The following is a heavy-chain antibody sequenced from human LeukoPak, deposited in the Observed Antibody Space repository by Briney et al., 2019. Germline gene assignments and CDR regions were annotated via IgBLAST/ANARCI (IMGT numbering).Heavy chain of an antibody. D-gene: IGHD6-19*01. J-gene: IGHJ5*02. V-gene: IGHV1-2*02. CDR3: AREAAYSSGKKGTWFDP. Sequence: ASVKVSCKASGYTFTGYYMHWVRQAPGQGLEWMGWINPNSGGTNYAQKFQGRVTMTRDTSISTAYMELSRLRSDDTAVYYCAREAAYSSGKKGTWFDPWGQGTLVTVSP. CDR2: INPNSGGT. CDR1: GYTFTGYY.